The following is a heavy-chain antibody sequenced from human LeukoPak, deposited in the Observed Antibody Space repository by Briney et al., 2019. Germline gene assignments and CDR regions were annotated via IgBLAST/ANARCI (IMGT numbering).Heavy chain of an antibody. Sequence: SGPTLVKPTQTLTLTCTFSGFSLRASGEGVGWIRQPPGKALEWLAVIYWDDDKRHSPSLKSRLTITKDTSKNQVVLTMPNMDPVDTATYYCAHKEYYALGSLGDSFDYWGQGTLVTVSS. D-gene: IGHD3-10*01. CDR3: AHKEYYALGSLGDSFDY. CDR2: IYWDDDK. CDR1: GFSLRASGEG. J-gene: IGHJ4*02. V-gene: IGHV2-5*02.